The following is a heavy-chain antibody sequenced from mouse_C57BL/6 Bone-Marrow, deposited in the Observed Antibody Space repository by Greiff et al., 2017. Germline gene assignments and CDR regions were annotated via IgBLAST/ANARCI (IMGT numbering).Heavy chain of an antibody. Sequence: QVQLKESGAELVRPGASVKLSCKASGYTFTDYYINWVKQRPGQGLEWIARIYPGSGNTYYNEKLKGKATLTAEKSSSTAYMQLSSLTSEDSAVYFCAREGSMDGYSFAYWGQGTLVTVSA. CDR1: GYTFTDYY. CDR2: IYPGSGNT. V-gene: IGHV1-76*01. CDR3: AREGSMDGYSFAY. D-gene: IGHD2-3*01. J-gene: IGHJ3*01.